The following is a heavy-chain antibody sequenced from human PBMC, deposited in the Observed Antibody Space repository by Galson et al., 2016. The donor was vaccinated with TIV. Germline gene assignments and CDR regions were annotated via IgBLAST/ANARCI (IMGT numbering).Heavy chain of an antibody. V-gene: IGHV1-69*01. D-gene: IGHD2-21*02. Sequence: VKVSCKASGGTFSTYAISWVRQAPGQGLEWMGGLIPIFDTTNYAEKFQGRVTITADESTSTAYMELSSPRSEDTAIYYCALTYCGGDCYPPGGMDVWGQGTTVTVSS. J-gene: IGHJ6*02. CDR1: GGTFSTYA. CDR3: ALTYCGGDCYPPGGMDV. CDR2: LIPIFDTT.